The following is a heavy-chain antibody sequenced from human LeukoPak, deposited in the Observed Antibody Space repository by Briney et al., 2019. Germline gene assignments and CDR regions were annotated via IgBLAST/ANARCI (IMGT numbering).Heavy chain of an antibody. V-gene: IGHV6-1*01. CDR2: TYYRCKWYT. Sequence: SQTLSLTCAICGDSVSSNSAAWNWITQSPARGLECLGRTYYRCKWYTDYAVSVKSRITINQDPSKNQFSLQLNSVTPEDTAVYYCARVWVKYCSSTSCRFTAFDIWGQGTMVTVSS. CDR1: GDSVSSNSAA. J-gene: IGHJ3*02. D-gene: IGHD2-2*01. CDR3: ARVWVKYCSSTSCRFTAFDI.